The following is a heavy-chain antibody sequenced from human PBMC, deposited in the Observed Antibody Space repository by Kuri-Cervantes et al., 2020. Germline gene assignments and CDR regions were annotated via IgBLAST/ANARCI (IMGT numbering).Heavy chain of an antibody. V-gene: IGHV1-8*02. CDR1: GYTFTGYY. CDR3: ARVTRSGQWPYTY. J-gene: IGHJ4*02. Sequence: ASVKVSCKASGYTFTGYYIHWVRQAPGQGLEWMGWMNPNSGNTGYAQKFQGRVTMTRNTSISTAYMELSSLRSEDTAVYYCARVTRSGQWPYTYWGQGTLVTVSS. D-gene: IGHD6-19*01. CDR2: MNPNSGNT.